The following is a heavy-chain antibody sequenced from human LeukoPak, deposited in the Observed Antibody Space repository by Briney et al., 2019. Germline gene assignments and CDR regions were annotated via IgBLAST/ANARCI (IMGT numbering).Heavy chain of an antibody. CDR2: IKSKTDGGTT. CDR3: TTGGNENYYYYYYMDV. J-gene: IGHJ6*03. Sequence: WSLRLSCAASGFTFSNAWMSWVRQAPGKGLEWVGRIKSKTDGGTTDYAAPVKGRFTISRDDSKNTLYLQMNSLKTEDTAVYYCTTGGNENYYYYYYMDVWGKGTTVTISS. D-gene: IGHD4-23*01. CDR1: GFTFSNAW. V-gene: IGHV3-15*01.